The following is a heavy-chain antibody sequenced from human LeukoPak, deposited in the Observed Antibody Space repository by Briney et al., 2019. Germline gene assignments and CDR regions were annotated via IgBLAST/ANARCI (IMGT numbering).Heavy chain of an antibody. J-gene: IGHJ5*02. Sequence: PGGSLRLSCAASGFTFSDYYMSWIRQAPGKGLEWVSYISSSSYTNYADSVKGRFTISRDNAKNPLYLQMNSLRAEDTAVYYCARMAAAGTKFDPWGQGTLVTVSS. CDR3: ARMAAAGTKFDP. D-gene: IGHD6-13*01. CDR2: ISSSSYT. CDR1: GFTFSDYY. V-gene: IGHV3-11*06.